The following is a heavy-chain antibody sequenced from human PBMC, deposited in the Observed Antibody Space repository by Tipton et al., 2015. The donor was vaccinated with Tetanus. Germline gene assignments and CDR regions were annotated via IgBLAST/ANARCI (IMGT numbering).Heavy chain of an antibody. D-gene: IGHD3-16*01. CDR3: YTGGSVGAGGRVDC. CDR2: VKSKADGRTT. J-gene: IGHJ4*02. CDR1: GIIFTNAW. Sequence: SLRLSCAASGIIFTNAWMHWVRQAPGKGLEWVGRVKSKADGRTTDYASTVKGRFSITRDDSKSTLYLQMNSLKDGDTAGYFCYTGGSVGAGGRVDCGGRGPLVPVSS. V-gene: IGHV3-15*07.